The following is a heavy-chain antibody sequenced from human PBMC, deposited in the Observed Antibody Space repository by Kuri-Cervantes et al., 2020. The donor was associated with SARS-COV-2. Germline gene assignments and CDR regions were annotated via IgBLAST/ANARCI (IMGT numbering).Heavy chain of an antibody. D-gene: IGHD6-13*01. V-gene: IGHV4-34*01. CDR2: INHGGST. CDR1: GGSFSDYA. Sequence: SETLSLTCAVYGGSFSDYAWTWICQNQEKGLVWIGQINHGGSTSYNPSLKSRVTISVETSKNQFSLKLSSVTAADTAVYYCASRKGAPTIAAGQGQGCYYYYYGMDVWGQGTTVTVSS. J-gene: IGHJ6*02. CDR3: ASRKGAPTIAAGQGQGCYYYYYGMDV.